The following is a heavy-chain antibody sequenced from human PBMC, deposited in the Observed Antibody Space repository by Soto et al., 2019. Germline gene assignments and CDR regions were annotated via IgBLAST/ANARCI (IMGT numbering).Heavy chain of an antibody. CDR2: IIPIAGTA. CDR1: GGTFSSYA. V-gene: IGHV1-69*06. CDR3: ARSQGSSTSLEIYYYYYDGMDV. Sequence: QVQLVQSGAEVKKPGSSVKVSCKASGGTFSSYAISWVRQAPGQGLEWMGGIIPIAGTANYAQKYQGRVTITAAKSTSTAYMELSSLRSEDTAVYYCARSQGSSTSLEIYYYYYDGMDVWGQGSTVTVSS. J-gene: IGHJ6*02. D-gene: IGHD2-2*01.